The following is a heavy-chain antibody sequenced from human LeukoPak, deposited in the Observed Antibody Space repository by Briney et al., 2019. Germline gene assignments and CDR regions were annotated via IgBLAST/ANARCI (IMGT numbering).Heavy chain of an antibody. CDR3: ARERDYYGSGSTLGGAFDI. CDR2: IKQDGSEK. D-gene: IGHD3-10*01. J-gene: IGHJ3*02. CDR1: GFTFSSYW. V-gene: IGHV3-7*01. Sequence: PGGSLRLSCAASGFTFSSYWMSWVRQAPGKGLEWVANIKQDGSEKYYVDSVKGRFTISRDNAKNSLYLQMNSLRAEDTAVYYCARERDYYGSGSTLGGAFDIWGQGTMATVSS.